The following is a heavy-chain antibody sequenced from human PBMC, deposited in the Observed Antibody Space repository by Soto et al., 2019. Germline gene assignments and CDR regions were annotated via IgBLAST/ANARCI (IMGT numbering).Heavy chain of an antibody. Sequence: GASVKVSCKASGGTFSSYTISWVRQAPGQGLEWMGGIIPIFGTAKYAQKFQGRVTITADESTSTAYMELSSLRSGDTAVYYCARDYYDSSGYGMDVWGQGTTVTVS. CDR3: ARDYYDSSGYGMDV. CDR1: GGTFSSYT. D-gene: IGHD3-22*01. V-gene: IGHV1-69*13. J-gene: IGHJ6*02. CDR2: IIPIFGTA.